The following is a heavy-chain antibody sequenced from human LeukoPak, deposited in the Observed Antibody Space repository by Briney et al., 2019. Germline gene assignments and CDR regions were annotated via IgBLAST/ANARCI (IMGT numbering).Heavy chain of an antibody. J-gene: IGHJ2*01. Sequence: TLSLTCTVSGGSISSDGYYWSWIRQHPGKGLEWIGYIYNSRSTYYNPSLNSRVTISLDTSKNQFSLKLSSVTAADTAVYYCARRGANSGSYSHFDLWGRGTLVTVSS. D-gene: IGHD1-26*01. V-gene: IGHV4-31*03. CDR2: IYNSRST. CDR1: GGSISSDGYY. CDR3: ARRGANSGSYSHFDL.